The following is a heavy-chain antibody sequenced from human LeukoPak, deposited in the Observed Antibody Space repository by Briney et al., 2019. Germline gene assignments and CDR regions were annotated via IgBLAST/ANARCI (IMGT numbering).Heavy chain of an antibody. CDR1: GFTFSSYA. J-gene: IGHJ1*01. D-gene: IGHD2-15*01. V-gene: IGHV3-30*04. CDR3: ASDAPRLLGYCSGGSCYSNEYFQH. CDR2: ISYDGSNK. Sequence: GRSLRLSCAASGFTFSSYAMHWVRQAPGKGLEWVAVISYDGSNKYYADSVKGRFTISRDNSKNTLYLQMNSLRAEDAAVYYCASDAPRLLGYCSGGSCYSNEYFQHWGQGTLVTVSS.